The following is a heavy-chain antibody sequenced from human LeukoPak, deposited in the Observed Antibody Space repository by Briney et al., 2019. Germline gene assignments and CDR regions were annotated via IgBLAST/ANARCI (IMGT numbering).Heavy chain of an antibody. Sequence: GGSLRLSCAASGFTFSSYSMNWVRQAPGKGLEWVSSISSSSSYIYYADSVKGRFTISRDNAKNSLYLQVSSLRAEDTAVYYCARVRGQYSSSLADYWGQGTLVTVSS. J-gene: IGHJ4*02. CDR1: GFTFSSYS. CDR3: ARVRGQYSSSLADY. CDR2: ISSSSSYI. D-gene: IGHD6-6*01. V-gene: IGHV3-21*01.